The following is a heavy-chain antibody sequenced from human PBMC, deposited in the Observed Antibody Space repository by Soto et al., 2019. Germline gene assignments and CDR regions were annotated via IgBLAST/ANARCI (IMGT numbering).Heavy chain of an antibody. CDR3: ARASPPEDY. CDR1: GYTFNSYA. Sequence: QVQLVQSGAEVKKPGASVKVSCKASGYTFNSYAISWVRQAPGQGLEWMGWISAYNGNTNYAQKLQGRVTMTTDTCTSTAYNELGNLRSDATTGYYCARASPPEDYWSQGTLVTVPS. J-gene: IGHJ4*02. CDR2: ISAYNGNT. V-gene: IGHV1-18*01.